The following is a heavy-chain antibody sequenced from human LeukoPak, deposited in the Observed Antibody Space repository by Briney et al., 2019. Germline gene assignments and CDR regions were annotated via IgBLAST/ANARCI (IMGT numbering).Heavy chain of an antibody. CDR1: GYSISSGYY. V-gene: IGHV4-38-2*01. Sequence: PSETLSLTCVVSGYSISSGYYWGWIRQPPGKGPEWIGSIYHSGSTYYNPSLKSRVTISLDTSKNHFSLKLTSVTAADTAVYYCARHDGDCSNTSCLNWFDPWGQGTLVTASS. J-gene: IGHJ5*02. CDR3: ARHDGDCSNTSCLNWFDP. CDR2: IYHSGST. D-gene: IGHD2-2*01.